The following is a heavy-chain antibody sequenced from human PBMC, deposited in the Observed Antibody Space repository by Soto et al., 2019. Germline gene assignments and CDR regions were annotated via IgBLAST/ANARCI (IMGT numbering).Heavy chain of an antibody. V-gene: IGHV3-48*01. D-gene: IGHD1-26*01. CDR2: ISSSSSTI. Sequence: GGSLRLSCAASGFTFSSYSMNWVRQAPGKGLEWVSYISSSSSTIYYADSVKGRFTISRDNAKNSLYLQMNSLRAEDTAVYYCAREGWYSGERAIDYWGQGTLVTVSS. CDR1: GFTFSSYS. CDR3: AREGWYSGERAIDY. J-gene: IGHJ4*02.